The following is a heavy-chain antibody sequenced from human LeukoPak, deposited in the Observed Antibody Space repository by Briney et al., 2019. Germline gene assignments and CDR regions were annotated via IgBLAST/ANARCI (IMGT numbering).Heavy chain of an antibody. J-gene: IGHJ6*04. D-gene: IGHD3-10*02. Sequence: GGSLRLSCAASGFTFDDYGMNWVRQAPGKGLEWVSYISSSSSTRYYADSVKGRFTISRDNAKNSLYLQMNSLRAEDTAVYYCAELGITMIGGVWGKGTTVTISS. CDR1: GFTFDDYG. CDR2: ISSSSSTR. CDR3: AELGITMIGGV. V-gene: IGHV3-48*01.